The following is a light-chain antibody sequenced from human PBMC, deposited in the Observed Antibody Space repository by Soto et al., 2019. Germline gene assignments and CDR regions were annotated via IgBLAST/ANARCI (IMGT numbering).Light chain of an antibody. J-gene: IGLJ2*01. CDR1: STDIGNYNY. CDR3: CSYAGSYTV. CDR2: DVS. Sequence: QSALTQPRSVSGSPGQSVTISCSGTSTDIGNYNYVSWYQQVPGKVPRLLIYDVSQRPSGVPDRFSGSKSDNTASLTISGLQPEDEATYYCCSYAGSYTVFGGGTKLTVL. V-gene: IGLV2-11*01.